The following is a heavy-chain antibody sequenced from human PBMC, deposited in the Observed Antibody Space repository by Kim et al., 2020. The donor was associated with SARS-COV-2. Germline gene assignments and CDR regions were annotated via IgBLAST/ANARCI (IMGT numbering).Heavy chain of an antibody. Sequence: SETLSLTCTVSGGSISSYYWSWIRQPPGKGLEWIGYIYSSGSTNYNPSLTSRVTISVDTSKNQFSLKLTSVTAADTAVYYCARGEYSSSPSDWGQGTLVTVSS. CDR3: ARGEYSSSPSD. V-gene: IGHV4-59*01. D-gene: IGHD6-6*01. J-gene: IGHJ4*02. CDR2: IYSSGST. CDR1: GGSISSYY.